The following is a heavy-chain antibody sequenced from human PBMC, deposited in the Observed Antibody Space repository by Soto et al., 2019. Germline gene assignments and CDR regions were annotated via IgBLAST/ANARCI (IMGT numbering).Heavy chain of an antibody. J-gene: IGHJ4*02. D-gene: IGHD3-22*01. CDR1: GGSISSSSYY. CDR3: ASFRIVVDYFDY. CDR2: IYYSGST. V-gene: IGHV4-39*01. Sequence: SETLSLTCTVSGGSISSSSYYWGWIRQPPGKGLEWIGSIYYSGSTYYNPSLKSRVTISVDTSKNQFSLKLSSVTAADTAVYYCASFRIVVDYFDYWGQGTLVT.